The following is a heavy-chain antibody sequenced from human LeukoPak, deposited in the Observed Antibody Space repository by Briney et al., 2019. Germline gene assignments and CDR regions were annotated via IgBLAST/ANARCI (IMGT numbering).Heavy chain of an antibody. Sequence: GGSLRLSCAASGFTFRGYGMSWVRQAPGKGLEWVSSINNSGDTTYYADSVKGRFTISRDNSKNALYLQMKSLRAEDTAVYYCTTLGPPLETGRGYLDYWGQGTLVTVSS. CDR2: INNSGDTT. CDR3: TTLGPPLETGRGYLDY. J-gene: IGHJ4*02. V-gene: IGHV3-23*01. CDR1: GFTFRGYG. D-gene: IGHD1-1*01.